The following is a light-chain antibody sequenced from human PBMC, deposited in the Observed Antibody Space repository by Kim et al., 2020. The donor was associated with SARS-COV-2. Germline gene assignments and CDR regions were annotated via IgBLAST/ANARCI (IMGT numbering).Light chain of an antibody. CDR3: QKYDPAPHT. V-gene: IGKV1-27*01. Sequence: SASVGDRVTSTCRASQSVSNYLAWYQQKPGKPPKLQIYAASTLRSGVTSRFSGSGSGTDFTLSISSLQPEDVETYYWQKYDPAPHTFGQGTKLEI. CDR2: AAS. CDR1: QSVSNY. J-gene: IGKJ2*01.